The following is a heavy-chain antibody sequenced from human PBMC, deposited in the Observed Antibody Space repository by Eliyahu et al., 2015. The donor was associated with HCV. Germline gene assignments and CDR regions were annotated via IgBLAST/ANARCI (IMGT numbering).Heavy chain of an antibody. CDR2: IYPGDSER. CDR1: GYSFTNYW. Sequence: EVQLVQSGAEVKKPGESLKISCKGSGYSFTNYWXGWVRQMPGKGLEWMGIIYPGDSERKYSPSFQGQVTFSVDKSISTAYLQWSSLKASDTAMYYCALVGGSSSWYGEYYFDYWGQGTLVTVSS. V-gene: IGHV5-51*01. CDR3: ALVGGSSSWYGEYYFDY. J-gene: IGHJ4*02. D-gene: IGHD6-13*01.